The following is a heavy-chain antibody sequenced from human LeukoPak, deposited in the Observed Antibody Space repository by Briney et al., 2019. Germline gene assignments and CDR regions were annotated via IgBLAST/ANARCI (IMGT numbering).Heavy chain of an antibody. D-gene: IGHD3-10*01. V-gene: IGHV1-46*02. Sequence: ASVKVSCKTSGYSFNSHHVHWVRQAPGQGLDWMGVKFSHDGSTSNTQKFQGRITMARDTSTSTVYMELSSLRSEDTAAYYCARDSGNFHYDMDVWGQGTTVIVSS. CDR3: ARDSGNFHYDMDV. J-gene: IGHJ6*02. CDR1: GYSFNSHH. CDR2: KFSHDGST.